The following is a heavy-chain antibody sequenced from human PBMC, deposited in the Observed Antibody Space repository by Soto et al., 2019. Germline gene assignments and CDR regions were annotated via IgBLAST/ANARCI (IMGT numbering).Heavy chain of an antibody. CDR1: GFTFSSYG. CDR3: ARDENHYFDY. CDR2: IWYDGSNK. Sequence: QVQVVESGGGVVQPGRSLRLSCAASGFTFSSYGMHWVRQAPGKGLEWVAVIWYDGSNKYYADSVKGRFTISRDNSKNTVYLEMNSLRAEDTAVYYCARDENHYFDYWGQGTLVTVSS. V-gene: IGHV3-33*01. J-gene: IGHJ4*02.